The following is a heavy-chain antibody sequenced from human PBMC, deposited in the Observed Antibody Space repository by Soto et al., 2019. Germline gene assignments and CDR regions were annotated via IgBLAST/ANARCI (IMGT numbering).Heavy chain of an antibody. CDR3: AAGEASSRNLAPYYLDF. V-gene: IGHV4-39*07. Sequence: ETLSLTCTVSGGSVTNSSYYWGWIRQSPGKGLEWIGSVYYRGRSYSKSSVKSRVTISVDTSKNQFSLKLLSVTTADTAVYFCAAGEASSRNLAPYYLDFWGQGTLVTVSS. CDR1: GGSVTNSSYY. D-gene: IGHD6-13*01. CDR2: VYYRGRS. J-gene: IGHJ4*02.